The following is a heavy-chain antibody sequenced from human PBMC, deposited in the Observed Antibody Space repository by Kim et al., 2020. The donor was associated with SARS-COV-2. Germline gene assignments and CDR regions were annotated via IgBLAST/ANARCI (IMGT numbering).Heavy chain of an antibody. CDR2: T. Sequence: TNSNPSLKSRVTISVDTSKNQFSLKLSSVTAADTAVYYCARTPGGDWFDPWGQGTLVTVSS. V-gene: IGHV4-4*09. D-gene: IGHD2-15*01. J-gene: IGHJ5*02. CDR3: ARTPGGDWFDP.